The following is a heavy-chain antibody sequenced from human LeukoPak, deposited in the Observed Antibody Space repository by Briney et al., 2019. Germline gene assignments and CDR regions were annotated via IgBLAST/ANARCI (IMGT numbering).Heavy chain of an antibody. CDR3: ARVSVTTGAFDI. CDR1: GFTFSSYS. CDR2: ISSSSSYI. V-gene: IGHV3-21*01. J-gene: IGHJ3*02. D-gene: IGHD4-17*01. Sequence: PGGSLRLSCAASGFTFSSYSMNWVRQAPGKGLEWVSSISSSSSYIYYAGSVKGRFTISRDNAKNSLYLQMNSLRAEDTAVYYCARVSVTTGAFDIWGQGTMVTVSS.